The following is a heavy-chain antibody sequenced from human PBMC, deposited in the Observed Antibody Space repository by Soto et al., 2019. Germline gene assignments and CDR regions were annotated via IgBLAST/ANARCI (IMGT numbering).Heavy chain of an antibody. D-gene: IGHD6-19*01. CDR2: MSNSGDET. V-gene: IGHV3-23*01. CDR3: AKDAARPSGWYYFDF. Sequence: GSLRLSCAASGFTFRIYAMGWVRQAPGKGLEWVSVMSNSGDETYYADSVKGRFTISRDNFQNTLYLQLSSLRADDTAVYYCAKDAARPSGWYYFDFWGQGTLVTVSS. CDR1: GFTFRIYA. J-gene: IGHJ4*02.